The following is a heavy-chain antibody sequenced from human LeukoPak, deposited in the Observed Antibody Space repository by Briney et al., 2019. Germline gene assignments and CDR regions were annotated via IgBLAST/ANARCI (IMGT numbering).Heavy chain of an antibody. CDR1: GYTFTSYG. J-gene: IGHJ4*02. CDR3: ARDSKGYCSGGSCYSSRHLFDY. V-gene: IGHV1-18*01. Sequence: RGASVKVSCKASGYTFTSYGISWVRQAPGQGLEWMGWISAYNGNTNYAQKLQGRVTMTTDTSTSTAYMELRSLRSDDTAVYYCARDSKGYCSGGSCYSSRHLFDYWGQGTLVTVSS. D-gene: IGHD2-15*01. CDR2: ISAYNGNT.